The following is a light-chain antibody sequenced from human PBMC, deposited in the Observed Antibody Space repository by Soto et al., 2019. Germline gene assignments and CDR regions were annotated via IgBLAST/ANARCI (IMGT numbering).Light chain of an antibody. CDR3: QQYNKWPRWT. V-gene: IGKV3-15*01. CDR2: GAS. CDR1: QSVNSN. Sequence: EIVMTQSPATLSVSPGETATLSCRASQSVNSNLAWYQQKPGQAPRLLIYGASTRATDIPARFSGSGSGTEFTLPISSLQSEDFAVYYCQQYNKWPRWTFGQGTKVEIK. J-gene: IGKJ1*01.